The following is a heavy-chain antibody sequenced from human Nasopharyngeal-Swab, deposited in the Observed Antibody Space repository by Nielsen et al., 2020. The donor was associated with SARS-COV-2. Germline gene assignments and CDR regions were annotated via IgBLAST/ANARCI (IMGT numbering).Heavy chain of an antibody. Sequence: SGPTLVKPTQTLTLTCTFSGFSLSTSGMCVSWIRQPPGKALEWLALIDWDDGKYYSTSLKTRLTISKDTSKNQVVLTMTNMDPVDTATYYCARSVTYYYDSSGYYYFDYWGQGTLVTVSS. J-gene: IGHJ4*02. V-gene: IGHV2-70*01. CDR1: GFSLSTSGMC. D-gene: IGHD3-22*01. CDR2: IDWDDGK. CDR3: ARSVTYYYDSSGYYYFDY.